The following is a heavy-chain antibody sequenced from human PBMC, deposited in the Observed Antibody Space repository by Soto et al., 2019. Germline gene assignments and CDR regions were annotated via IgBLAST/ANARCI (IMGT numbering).Heavy chain of an antibody. J-gene: IGHJ4*02. D-gene: IGHD4-17*01. V-gene: IGHV1-18*01. Sequence: ASVKVSCKASGYTFTSYGISWVRQAPGQGLEWMGWISAYNGNTNYAQKIQGRVTMTTDTSTSTAYMELRSLRSDDTAVYYCARVWAITVTTRSFFDYWGQGTLVTVSS. CDR3: ARVWAITVTTRSFFDY. CDR2: ISAYNGNT. CDR1: GYTFTSYG.